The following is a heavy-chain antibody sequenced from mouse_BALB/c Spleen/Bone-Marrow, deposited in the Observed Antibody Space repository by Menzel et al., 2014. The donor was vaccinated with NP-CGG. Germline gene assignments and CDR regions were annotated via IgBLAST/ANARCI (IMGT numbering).Heavy chain of an antibody. D-gene: IGHD4-1*01. V-gene: IGHV5-17*02. CDR3: TRGGNWEDFDY. CDR1: GFTFSGFG. J-gene: IGHJ2*01. Sequence: EVKLEESGGGLVQPGGSRKLSCAASGFTFSGFGMHWVRQAPEKGLEWVAYISSGSSTIFYADTVKGRFTISRDNPKNTLFLQMTSLGSEDTAMYYCTRGGNWEDFDYWGQGTTLTVSS. CDR2: ISSGSSTI.